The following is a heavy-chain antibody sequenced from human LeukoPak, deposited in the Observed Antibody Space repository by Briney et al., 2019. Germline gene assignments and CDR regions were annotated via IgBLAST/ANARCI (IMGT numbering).Heavy chain of an antibody. CDR3: AKDGALSTSWYFYCDY. D-gene: IGHD2-2*01. CDR1: GFTFNSFA. V-gene: IGHV3-23*01. Sequence: HPGGSLRLSGAASGFTFNSFAMSWVRQAPGKGLEWVSTITDSGDSTYSADSVKGRFTISRDNSKNTLYLQMNSLRAEDTAVYYCAKDGALSTSWYFYCDYWGQGTLVTVSS. J-gene: IGHJ4*02. CDR2: ITDSGDST.